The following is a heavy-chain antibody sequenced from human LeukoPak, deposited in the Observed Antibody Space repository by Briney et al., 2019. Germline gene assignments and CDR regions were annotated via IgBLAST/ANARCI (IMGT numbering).Heavy chain of an antibody. D-gene: IGHD3-3*01. J-gene: IGHJ4*02. CDR1: GYTFTGYY. Sequence: GASVKVSCKASGYTFTGYYMHWVRQAPGQGLEWMGWMNPNSGGTNYAQKFQGRVTMTRDTSISTAYMELSRLRSDDTAVYYCARDSPFTIFGVVTTYAFDYWGQGTLVTVSS. V-gene: IGHV1-2*02. CDR3: ARDSPFTIFGVVTTYAFDY. CDR2: MNPNSGGT.